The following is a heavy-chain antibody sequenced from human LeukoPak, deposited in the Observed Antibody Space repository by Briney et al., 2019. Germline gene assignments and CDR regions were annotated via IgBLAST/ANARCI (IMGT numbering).Heavy chain of an antibody. J-gene: IGHJ1*01. CDR1: GFTVGTNS. Sequence: GGSLRLSCAASGFTVGTNSMSWVRQSPGKGLEWVSVIYSGGSTYYADSVNGRFTISRDNSRNTLFLQMNSLRAEDTALYYCASAREYCGSAECYEYFQHWGQGTLVTVSS. V-gene: IGHV3-53*01. D-gene: IGHD2-21*01. CDR3: ASAREYCGSAECYEYFQH. CDR2: IYSGGST.